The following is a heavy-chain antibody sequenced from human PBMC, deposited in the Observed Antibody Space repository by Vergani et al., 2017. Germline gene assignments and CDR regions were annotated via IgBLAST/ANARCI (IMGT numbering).Heavy chain of an antibody. J-gene: IGHJ3*01. CDR1: GYIFSNFW. V-gene: IGHV5-51*01. CDR2: IYPGDSEV. CDR3: ASGGQGSENGGALQL. Sequence: EKQLVQSGSETKKPGESLKISCQAFGYIFSNFWIGWVRQRPGRGLEWMGIIYPGDSEVKSNPTFRGQVIFSVDTSVNTAYLQWRSLQASDNATYFCASGGQGSENGGALQLWGQGTNITVSS. D-gene: IGHD3-16*01.